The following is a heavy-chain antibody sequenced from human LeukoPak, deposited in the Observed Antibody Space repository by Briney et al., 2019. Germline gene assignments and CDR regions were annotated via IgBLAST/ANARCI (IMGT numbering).Heavy chain of an antibody. CDR2: ISAYNGNT. J-gene: IGHJ6*03. CDR1: GYTFTSYG. V-gene: IGHV1-18*01. CDR3: ARDLHSSGLENYYYYYYMDV. D-gene: IGHD6-19*01. Sequence: ASVKVSCKASGYTFTSYGISWVRQAPGQGLEWMGWISAYNGNTNYAQKLQGRVTMTTDTSTSTAYMELRSLRSDDTAVYYCARDLHSSGLENYYYYYYMDVWGKGTTVTISS.